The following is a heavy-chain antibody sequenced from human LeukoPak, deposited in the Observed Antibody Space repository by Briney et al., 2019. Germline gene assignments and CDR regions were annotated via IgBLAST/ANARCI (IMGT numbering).Heavy chain of an antibody. J-gene: IGHJ3*02. CDR2: FDPEDGET. V-gene: IGHV1-24*01. D-gene: IGHD3-3*01. CDR1: GYTLTELT. Sequence: ASVKVSCKVSGYTLTELTMHWVRQAPGKGLEWMGGFDPEDGETIYAQKFQGRVTMTEDTSTDTAYMGLSSLRSEDTAVYYCATPSVFGVVRDAFDIWGQGTMVTVSS. CDR3: ATPSVFGVVRDAFDI.